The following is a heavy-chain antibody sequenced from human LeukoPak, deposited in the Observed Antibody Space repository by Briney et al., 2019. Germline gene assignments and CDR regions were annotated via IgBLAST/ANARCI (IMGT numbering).Heavy chain of an antibody. D-gene: IGHD2-21*02. CDR1: GYTFNGYF. V-gene: IGHV1-2*06. Sequence: ASVKVFCNTSGYTFNGYFIHWVRQAAGQGLEWMGRINPSSGVTEYAQNFQGRVAMSRDTSISTASMELSWLTSDDTAVYYCARDLSSTPDCEFDYWGQGTLVTVSS. CDR2: INPSSGVT. CDR3: ARDLSSTPDCEFDY. J-gene: IGHJ4*02.